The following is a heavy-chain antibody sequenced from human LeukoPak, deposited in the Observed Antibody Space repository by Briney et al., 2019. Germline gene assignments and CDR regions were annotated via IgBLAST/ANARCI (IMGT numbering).Heavy chain of an antibody. D-gene: IGHD2-15*01. V-gene: IGHV1-18*01. CDR1: GYTFTSYG. CDR3: ASAEGTGYCSGGSCYAGWFDP. J-gene: IGHJ5*02. Sequence: ASVKVSCKASGYTFTSYGISWVRQAPGQGLEWMGWISAYNGNTNYAQKLQGRVTMTTDTSTSTAYMELRSLRSDDTAVYYCASAEGTGYCSGGSCYAGWFDPWGQGTLVTVSS. CDR2: ISAYNGNT.